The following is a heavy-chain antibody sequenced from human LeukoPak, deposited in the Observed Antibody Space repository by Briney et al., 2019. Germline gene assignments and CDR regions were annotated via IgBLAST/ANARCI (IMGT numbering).Heavy chain of an antibody. Sequence: PSETLSLTCTVSGGSISGYYWSWFRPTPGKGLEWVGYIYYSGSTNYNPSLKSRVTISIDTSENQFSLKLSSVTAADTAVYYCARGLAGYSGGDDAFDTWGQGTMVTVSS. CDR1: GGSISGYY. CDR2: IYYSGST. V-gene: IGHV4-59*01. CDR3: ARGLAGYSGGDDAFDT. D-gene: IGHD6-19*01. J-gene: IGHJ3*02.